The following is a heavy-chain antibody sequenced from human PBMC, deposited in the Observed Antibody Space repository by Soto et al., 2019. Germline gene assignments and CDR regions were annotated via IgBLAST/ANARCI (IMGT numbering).Heavy chain of an antibody. CDR2: IYTSGST. CDR1: GASISSYF. J-gene: IGHJ6*02. D-gene: IGHD2-2*01. CDR3: AAIFSSPSCYGTDV. Sequence: QVQLQESGPGLVKPSETLSLTCTVSGASISSYFWSWIRQPAGKGLEWIGRIYTSGSTDYNPSLESRVTMSVDTSKKQVSLKLTSVTAADTAVYYCAAIFSSPSCYGTDVWGQVTSVTVSS. V-gene: IGHV4-4*07.